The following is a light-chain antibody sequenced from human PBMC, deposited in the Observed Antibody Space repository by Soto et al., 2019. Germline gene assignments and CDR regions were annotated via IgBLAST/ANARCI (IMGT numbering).Light chain of an antibody. CDR3: SSYTSSNTEV. CDR1: SSDVGAYNY. J-gene: IGLJ1*01. V-gene: IGLV2-14*03. CDR2: DVT. Sequence: QPALTEPGSVSESPGQSIIISCTGTSSDVGAYNYVSWYQHHPGKAPKLIIDDVTDRPSGVSIRFSASKSGNTASLTISGRQAEDEADYYCSSYTSSNTEVFGTGTKVTVL.